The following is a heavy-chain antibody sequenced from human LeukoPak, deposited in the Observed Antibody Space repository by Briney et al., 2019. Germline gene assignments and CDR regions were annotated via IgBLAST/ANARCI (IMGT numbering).Heavy chain of an antibody. CDR2: MNPNSGNT. Sequence: GASVKVSCKASGYTFTSYDINWVRQATGQGLEWMGWMNPNSGNTGYAQKFQGRVTITRNTSISTAYMELSSLRSEDTAVYYCARDVGEYCSSTNCYASHYWGQGTLVTVSS. D-gene: IGHD2-2*01. J-gene: IGHJ4*02. CDR1: GYTFTSYD. CDR3: ARDVGEYCSSTNCYASHY. V-gene: IGHV1-8*03.